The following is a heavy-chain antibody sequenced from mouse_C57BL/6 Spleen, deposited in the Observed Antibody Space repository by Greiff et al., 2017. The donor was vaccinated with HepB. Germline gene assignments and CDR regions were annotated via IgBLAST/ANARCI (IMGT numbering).Heavy chain of an antibody. CDR1: GYAFSSSW. J-gene: IGHJ4*01. D-gene: IGHD2-3*01. CDR2: IYPGDGDT. V-gene: IGHV1-82*01. Sequence: VQRVESGPELVKPGASVKISCKASGYAFSSSWMNWVKQRPGKGLEWIGRIYPGDGDTNYNGKFKGKATLTADKSSSTAYMQLSSLTSEDSAVYFCARGWLLHYYAMDYWGQGTSVTVSS. CDR3: ARGWLLHYYAMDY.